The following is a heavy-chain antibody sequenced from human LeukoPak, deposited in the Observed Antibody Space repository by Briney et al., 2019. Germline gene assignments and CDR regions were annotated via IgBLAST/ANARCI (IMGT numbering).Heavy chain of an antibody. CDR3: ARAGNFGSPSWSLYDHFYYGLDV. V-gene: IGHV4-59*01. J-gene: IGHJ6*02. CDR2: IYYAGST. CDR1: GVSIGDYY. D-gene: IGHD3-3*02. Sequence: PSETLSLTCSASGVSIGDYYWSWIRQPPGKGLEWIGYIYYAGSTNYSPSLQSRVSISVDTSKNQCSLRLTSVTAADAAVYYCARAGNFGSPSWSLYDHFYYGLDVWGQGTTVTVSS.